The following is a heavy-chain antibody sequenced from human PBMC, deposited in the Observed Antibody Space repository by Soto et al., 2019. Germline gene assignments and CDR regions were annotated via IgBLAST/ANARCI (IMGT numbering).Heavy chain of an antibody. Sequence: GESLKISCKGSGYSFSRYWIGWVRQMPGKGLEWMGIIYPGDSEIRYSPSFQGQVTISAGTSISTAYLQWSSLKASDTAIYYFARRRGSGSDYYYNYGMGVWGQGTTVTVSS. CDR1: GYSFSRYW. J-gene: IGHJ6*02. D-gene: IGHD1-26*01. V-gene: IGHV5-51*01. CDR2: IYPGDSEI. CDR3: ARRRGSGSDYYYNYGMGV.